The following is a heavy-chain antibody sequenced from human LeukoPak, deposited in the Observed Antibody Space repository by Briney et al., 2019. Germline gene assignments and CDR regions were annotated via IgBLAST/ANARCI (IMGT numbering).Heavy chain of an antibody. J-gene: IGHJ4*02. Sequence: GASLKISCKGSGYSLTRYWIGWVRQLPGKGLEWMGIIYPGDSDTRYSPSFQGQVTITADKSISTAYLQWSSLKASDTAMYYCARQGVGGYYDSSVLSFDYWGQGTLVTVSS. CDR3: ARQGVGGYYDSSVLSFDY. V-gene: IGHV5-51*01. CDR2: IYPGDSDT. D-gene: IGHD3-22*01. CDR1: GYSLTRYW.